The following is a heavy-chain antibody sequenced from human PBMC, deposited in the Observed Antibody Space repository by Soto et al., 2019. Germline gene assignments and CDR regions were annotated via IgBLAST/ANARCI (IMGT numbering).Heavy chain of an antibody. J-gene: IGHJ4*02. CDR1: GYSITSGYY. D-gene: IGHD1-26*01. V-gene: IGHV4-38-2*01. CDR2: FYHSGSP. Sequence: SETLSLTXAVSGYSITSGYYWGLIRQPPGKGLEWIGSFYHSGSPYYNPSLKSRVTISVDTSKNQFSLQLSSVTAADTAVYYCASGGGTYYLVYWGQGTLVTVSS. CDR3: ASGGGTYYLVY.